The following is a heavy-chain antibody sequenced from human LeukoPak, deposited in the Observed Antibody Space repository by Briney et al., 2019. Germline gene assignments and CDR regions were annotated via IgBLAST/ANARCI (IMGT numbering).Heavy chain of an antibody. V-gene: IGHV1-46*01. CDR2: INPSGGSA. Sequence: ASVKVSCKASGYTFTTYYIHWVRQAPGQGLEWMGIINPSGGSATYAQMFQGRVSMTRDMSTTTVYMELSSLTSEDTAVYYCARAAYGDYPPGYWGQGTLVTVSS. D-gene: IGHD4-17*01. J-gene: IGHJ4*02. CDR3: ARAAYGDYPPGY. CDR1: GYTFTTYY.